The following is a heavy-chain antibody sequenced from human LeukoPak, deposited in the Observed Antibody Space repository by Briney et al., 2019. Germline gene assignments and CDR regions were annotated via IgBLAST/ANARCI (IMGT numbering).Heavy chain of an antibody. J-gene: IGHJ5*02. CDR3: ARDLRGSSPNWFDP. V-gene: IGHV3-21*01. D-gene: IGHD6-13*01. CDR2: ISSSSSYI. CDR1: GFTFSSYA. Sequence: PGGSLRLSCAASGFTFSSYAMSWVRQAPGKGLEWVSSISSSSSYIYYADSVKGRFTISRDNAKNSLYLQMNSLRAEDTAVYYCARDLRGSSPNWFDPWGQGTLVTVSS.